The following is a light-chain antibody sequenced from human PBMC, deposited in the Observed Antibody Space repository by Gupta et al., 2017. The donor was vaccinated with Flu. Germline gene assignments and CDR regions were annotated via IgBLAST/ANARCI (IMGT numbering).Light chain of an antibody. V-gene: IGKV3-15*01. CDR2: GAS. CDR1: QSVSSN. J-gene: IGKJ1*01. CDR3: HQYNDWT. Sequence: EIVMTQSPATLSVSPGERATLFCRTSQSVSSNLAWYQQKPGQPPRLLIYGASTRATGIPARFSGSGSGTEFTLTISSLQSEDFAVYYCHQYNDWTFGQGTKVEIK.